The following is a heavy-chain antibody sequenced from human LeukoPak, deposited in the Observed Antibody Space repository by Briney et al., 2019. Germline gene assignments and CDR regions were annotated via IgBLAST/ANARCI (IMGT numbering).Heavy chain of an antibody. CDR2: ISSSSSYI. CDR1: GFTFSSYW. D-gene: IGHD6-13*01. Sequence: GGSLRLSCAASGFTFSSYWMSWVRQAPGKGLEWVSSISSSSSYIYYADSVKGRFTISRDNAKNSLYLQMNSLRAEDTAVYYCARDQEIAAAGIFDYWGQGTLVTVSS. CDR3: ARDQEIAAAGIFDY. J-gene: IGHJ4*02. V-gene: IGHV3-21*01.